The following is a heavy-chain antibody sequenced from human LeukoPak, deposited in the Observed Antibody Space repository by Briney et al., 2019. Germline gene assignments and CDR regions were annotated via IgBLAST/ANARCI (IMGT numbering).Heavy chain of an antibody. CDR2: IIPIFGTA. J-gene: IGHJ4*02. CDR3: VRAWNYAGLD. Sequence: GASVKVSCKASGGTFSSYAISWVRQAPGQGLEWMGGIIPIFGTANYAQKFQGRVTITTDESTSTAYMELSSLRSEDTAVYYCVRAWNYAGLDWGQGTLVTVSS. D-gene: IGHD1-7*01. V-gene: IGHV1-69*05. CDR1: GGTFSSYA.